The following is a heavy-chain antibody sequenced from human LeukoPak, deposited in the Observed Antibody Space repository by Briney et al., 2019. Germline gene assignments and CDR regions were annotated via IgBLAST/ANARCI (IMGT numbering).Heavy chain of an antibody. J-gene: IGHJ2*01. CDR3: ARIPVPGSWYFDL. CDR2: IGRNGYYI. Sequence: PGGSRRLSCAASGLNFVIGMTWVRQTPGTGLEWVSSIGRNGYYIYYADSVKGRFTVSRDNAKNSLYLQMNSLRGEDTAVYYCARIPVPGSWYFDLWGRGTLVTVSS. CDR1: GLNFVIG. D-gene: IGHD6-19*01. V-gene: IGHV3-21*01.